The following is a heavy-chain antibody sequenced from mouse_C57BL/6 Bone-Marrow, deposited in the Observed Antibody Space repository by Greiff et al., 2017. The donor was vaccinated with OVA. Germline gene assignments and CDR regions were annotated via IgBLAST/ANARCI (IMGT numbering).Heavy chain of an antibody. CDR1: GFIIKDDY. CDR3: TTGDFPLAY. Sequence: EVQLQQSGAELVRPGASVKLSCTASGFIIKDDYMHWVKQRPEQGLEWIGWIDPENGDTEYASKFQGKATITADTSSNTAYLQLSSLTSEDTAVYYCTTGDFPLAYSGQGTLVTVSA. V-gene: IGHV14-4*01. J-gene: IGHJ3*01. CDR2: IDPENGDT.